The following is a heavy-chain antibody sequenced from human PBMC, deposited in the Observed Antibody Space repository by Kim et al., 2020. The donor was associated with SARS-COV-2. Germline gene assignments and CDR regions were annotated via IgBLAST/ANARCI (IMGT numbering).Heavy chain of an antibody. D-gene: IGHD6-25*01. CDR3: ARANIRYSIGGMGI. CDR2: IYYSGST. J-gene: IGHJ3*02. V-gene: IGHV4-59*01. Sequence: SETLSLTCTVSGGSISSYYWSWIRQPPGKGLEWIGYIYYSGSTNYNPSLKSRVTISVDTSKNQFSLKLSSVTAADTAVYYCARANIRYSIGGMGIWGQGTMVTVSS. CDR1: GGSISSYY.